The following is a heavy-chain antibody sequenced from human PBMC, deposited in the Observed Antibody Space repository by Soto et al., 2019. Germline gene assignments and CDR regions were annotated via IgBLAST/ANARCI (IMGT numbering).Heavy chain of an antibody. D-gene: IGHD6-6*01. V-gene: IGHV3-48*03. Sequence: EVQLVESGGGLVQPGGSLRLSCAASGFTFSSYEMNWVRQAPGKGLEWVSYISSSGSAIYYAASVKGRFTISTDNAKNPLYLQMNSLRAEDTAVYYCARVGSSSYPAAFDIWGQGTMVTVAS. CDR2: ISSSGSAI. CDR3: ARVGSSSYPAAFDI. CDR1: GFTFSSYE. J-gene: IGHJ3*02.